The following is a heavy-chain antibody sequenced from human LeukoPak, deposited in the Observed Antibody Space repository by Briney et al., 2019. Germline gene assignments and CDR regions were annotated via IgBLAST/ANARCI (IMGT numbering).Heavy chain of an antibody. Sequence: SETLSLTCTVSGDSISSGGYFWSWIRQHPEKDLEWIGYIHYSGSTLYNPSLKSRLIISVDTSKNQLSLKLSSVTAADTAVYYCARAGYCSGGSCYSGWFDPWGQGTLVTVSS. CDR1: GDSISSGGYF. V-gene: IGHV4-31*03. CDR3: ARAGYCSGGSCYSGWFDP. CDR2: IHYSGST. J-gene: IGHJ5*02. D-gene: IGHD2-15*01.